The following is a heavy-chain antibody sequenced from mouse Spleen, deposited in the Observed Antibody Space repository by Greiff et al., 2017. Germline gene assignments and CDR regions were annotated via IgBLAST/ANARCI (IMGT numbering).Heavy chain of an antibody. CDR2: INSNGGSI. D-gene: IGHD1-2*01. Sequence: EVMLVESGGGLVQPGGSLKLSCAASGFTFSSYGMSWVRQTPDKRLELVATINSNGGSIYYPDSVKGRFTISRDHAKNTLYLQMSSLKSEDTAMYYCARAPLLRLQDAMDYWGQGTSVTVSS. CDR1: GFTFSSYG. CDR3: ARAPLLRLQDAMDY. J-gene: IGHJ4*01. V-gene: IGHV5-6-3*01.